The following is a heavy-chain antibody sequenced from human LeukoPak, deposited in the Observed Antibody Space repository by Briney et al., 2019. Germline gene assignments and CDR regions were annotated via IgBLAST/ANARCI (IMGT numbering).Heavy chain of an antibody. Sequence: GGYLRLSCAASGFTFTNAWMKWVRQAPGKGLEWVGRIKSKTDGGTTDYPAPVKGRFTISRDDSKNTLYLQMNSLKTEDTAVYYCTSSMVPATRADYWGQGTLVTVSS. V-gene: IGHV3-15*07. CDR3: TSSMVPATRADY. CDR1: GFTFTNAW. J-gene: IGHJ4*02. D-gene: IGHD2-15*01. CDR2: IKSKTDGGTT.